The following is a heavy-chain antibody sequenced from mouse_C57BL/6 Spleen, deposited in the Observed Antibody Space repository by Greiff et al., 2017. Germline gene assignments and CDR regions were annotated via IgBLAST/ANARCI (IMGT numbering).Heavy chain of an antibody. CDR2: IYPSDSET. V-gene: IGHV1-61*01. J-gene: IGHJ3*01. CDR3: ARAYDGYPFAY. Sequence: QVQLQQPGAELVRPGSSVKLSCKASGYTFTSYWMDWVKQRPGQGLEWIGNIYPSDSETHYNQKFKDKATVTVDKSSSTAYMQLSSLTSEDSAVYYCARAYDGYPFAYWGQGTLVTVSA. CDR1: GYTFTSYW. D-gene: IGHD2-3*01.